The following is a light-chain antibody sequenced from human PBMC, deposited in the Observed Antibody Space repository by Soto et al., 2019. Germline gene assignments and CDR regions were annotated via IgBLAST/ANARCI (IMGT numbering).Light chain of an antibody. Sequence: EIVMTQSPVTLSVSPGERATLSCRASQSVDSNLAWYQQKPGQAPRLLMFGASTRATDVPARFSGSGSGTEFTLTISSLQSEDFAVYYCQQYNDWILTFGQGTKVDIK. V-gene: IGKV3-15*01. J-gene: IGKJ1*01. CDR3: QQYNDWILT. CDR1: QSVDSN. CDR2: GAS.